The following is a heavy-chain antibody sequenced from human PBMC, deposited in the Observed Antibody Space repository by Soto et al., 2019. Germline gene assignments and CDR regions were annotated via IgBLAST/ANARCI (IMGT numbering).Heavy chain of an antibody. Sequence: ASVKVSCKASGYTFTTYYIKWVRQAPGQGLEWMGIINPSGGSTSYAQKFQGRVIISVDKSKNQFSLKLSSVTDADTAVYYCARGETQQQRDYWGQGTLVTVSS. J-gene: IGHJ4*02. CDR1: GYTFTTYY. CDR2: INPSGGST. V-gene: IGHV1-46*01. CDR3: ARGETQQQRDY. D-gene: IGHD6-13*01.